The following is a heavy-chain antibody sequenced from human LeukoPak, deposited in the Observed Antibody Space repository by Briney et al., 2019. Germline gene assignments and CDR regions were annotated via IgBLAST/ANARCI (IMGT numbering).Heavy chain of an antibody. CDR3: GRDPKLGIRGYTYGYINH. V-gene: IGHV7-4-1*02. D-gene: IGHD5-18*01. Sequence: WASVKVSCKTSGYTFTNNAINWVRQAPGQGLEWMGWINTNTGSPSYAQGFFTGRYVFSLDTSASTAYLQINGLKADDTAVYYCGRDPKLGIRGYTYGYINHWGQGTLLTVAS. CDR1: GYTFTNNA. J-gene: IGHJ5*02. CDR2: INTNTGSP.